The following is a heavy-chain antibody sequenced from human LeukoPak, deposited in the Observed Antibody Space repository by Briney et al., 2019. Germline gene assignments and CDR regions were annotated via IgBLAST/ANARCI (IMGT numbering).Heavy chain of an antibody. J-gene: IGHJ4*02. Sequence: KPSETLSLTCTVSGGSFSGFYWSWIRQPPGKGLEWIGYIHASGTTNYSPSLKSRVTISGDSSKNHFSLKLSSVTAADTAVYYCARHVICGGGSCYGAALDYWGQGTLVTVSS. CDR2: IHASGTT. V-gene: IGHV4-4*09. CDR1: GGSFSGFY. CDR3: ARHVICGGGSCYGAALDY. D-gene: IGHD2-15*01.